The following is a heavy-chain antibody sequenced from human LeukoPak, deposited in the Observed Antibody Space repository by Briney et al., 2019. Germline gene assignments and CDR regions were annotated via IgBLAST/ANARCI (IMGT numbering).Heavy chain of an antibody. CDR2: INHSGST. CDR1: GGSFSGYY. J-gene: IGHJ3*02. D-gene: IGHD3-10*01. V-gene: IGHV4-34*01. Sequence: SSETLSLTCAVYGGSFSGYYWSWIRQPPGKGLEWIGEINHSGSTNYNPSLKSRVTISVDTSKNQFSLKLSSVTAADTAVYYCARGRGTSAFDIWGQGTMVTVSS. CDR3: ARGRGTSAFDI.